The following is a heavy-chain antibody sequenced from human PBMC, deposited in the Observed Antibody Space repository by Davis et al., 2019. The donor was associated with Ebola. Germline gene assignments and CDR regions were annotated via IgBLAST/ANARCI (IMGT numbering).Heavy chain of an antibody. CDR2: VYYSGST. Sequence: SETLSLTCTVSGGSIRSSSYYWVWIRQTPGKGLEWIGSVYYSGSTYYNPSLKSRVTISVDTSKNQFSLKLSSVTAADTAVYYCAREYSSGSKDFDYWGQGTLVTVSS. CDR3: AREYSSGSKDFDY. D-gene: IGHD6-19*01. J-gene: IGHJ4*02. CDR1: GGSIRSSSYY. V-gene: IGHV4-39*01.